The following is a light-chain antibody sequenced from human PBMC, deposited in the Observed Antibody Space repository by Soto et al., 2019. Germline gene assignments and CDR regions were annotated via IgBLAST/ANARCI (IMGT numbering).Light chain of an antibody. CDR1: SSDVGGYEY. Sequence: QSALTQPASVSGSPGQSITISCTGTSSDVGGYEYVSWYQQFPGKAPKLLIFDVSNRPSGVSDRFSGSKSGNTASLTISGLQAEDEAEYHSSSYTSSSVYVFGTGTKLTVL. CDR2: DVS. J-gene: IGLJ1*01. V-gene: IGLV2-14*03. CDR3: SSYTSSSVYV.